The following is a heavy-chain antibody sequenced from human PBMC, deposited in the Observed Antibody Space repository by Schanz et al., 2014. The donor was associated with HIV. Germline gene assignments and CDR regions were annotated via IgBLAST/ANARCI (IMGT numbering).Heavy chain of an antibody. J-gene: IGHJ4*02. D-gene: IGHD5-12*01. CDR2: IKKDGSEK. V-gene: IGHV3-7*01. CDR3: ARVPRWLQPHFDY. CDR1: GFTLSGYS. Sequence: EVQLVESGGRLVKPGESLILSCVTSGFTLSGYSMNWVRQAPGKGLEWVGDIKKDGSEKHYAGSVKGRFAISRDNAKNSLFLQMNSLRAEDTAVYYCARVPRWLQPHFDYWGQGILVTVSS.